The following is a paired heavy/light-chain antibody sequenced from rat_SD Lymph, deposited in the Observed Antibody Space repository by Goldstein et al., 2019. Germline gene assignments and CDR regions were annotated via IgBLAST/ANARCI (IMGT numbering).Light chain of an antibody. J-gene: IGKJ1*01. CDR3: MQSNSWT. V-gene: IGKV6S10*01. Sequence: DIVMTQSPTSMSISVGDRVTMNCKASQNVGSNVDWYQQKTGQSPKLLIYKASNRYTGVPDRFTGSGSGTDFTFTISNMQAEDLAVYYCMQSNSWTFGGGTKLELK. CDR2: KAS. CDR1: QNVGSN.
Heavy chain of an antibody. D-gene: IGHD1-9*01. V-gene: IGHV1-38*01. Sequence: QVNLLQSGAALVKPGASVKLSCKASGYTFTDYYIHWVKQSHGKSLEWIGYINPNSGYTNYNEKFKSKATLTVDKSTNTAYMELSRLTSEDSATYYCTRSRGIGSYYGYNSLYYFDYWGQGVMVTVSS. J-gene: IGHJ2*01. CDR2: INPNSGYT. CDR1: GYTFTDYY. CDR3: TRSRGIGSYYGYNSLYYFDY.